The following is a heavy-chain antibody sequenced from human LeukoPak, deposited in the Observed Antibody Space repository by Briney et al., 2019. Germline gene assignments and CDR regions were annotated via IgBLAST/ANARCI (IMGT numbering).Heavy chain of an antibody. V-gene: IGHV3-30*18. CDR3: AKEEGSYDILTPLDY. J-gene: IGHJ4*02. Sequence: GRSLRLSCAASGFTFSSYSMHWVRQAPGRGLEWVAVISYDGSNKYYVDSVKGRFTISRDNSKNTLYLQMNSLRAEDTAVYYCAKEEGSYDILTPLDYWGQGTLVTVSS. D-gene: IGHD3-9*01. CDR2: ISYDGSNK. CDR1: GFTFSSYS.